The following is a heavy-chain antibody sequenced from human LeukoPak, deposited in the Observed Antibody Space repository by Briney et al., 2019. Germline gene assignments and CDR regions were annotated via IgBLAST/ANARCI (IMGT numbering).Heavy chain of an antibody. Sequence: PGGPLRLSCAASGFTFSSHEMHWLRQAPGKGLEWVAVISYDGSTKFYADSVKGRLTISRDNYKLYLQMNSLRAEDTAVYFCARDHGSGSYFFDYWGQGTQVTVSA. CDR3: ARDHGSGSYFFDY. V-gene: IGHV3-30-3*01. J-gene: IGHJ4*02. CDR2: ISYDGSTK. D-gene: IGHD3-10*01. CDR1: GFTFSSHE.